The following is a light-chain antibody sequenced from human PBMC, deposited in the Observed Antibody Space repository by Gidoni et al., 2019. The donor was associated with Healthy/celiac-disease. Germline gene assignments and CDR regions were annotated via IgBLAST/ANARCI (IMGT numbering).Light chain of an antibody. CDR2: GNS. CDR1: SANIGAGYD. Sequence: QSVLTQPPSVSGAPGQRVTISCTGSSANIGAGYDVHWYQQLPGTAPKLLIYGNSNTPSGVPDRFSGSKSGTSASLAITGLQAEDEADYYCQSYDSSLSVVFGGGTKLTVL. CDR3: QSYDSSLSVV. V-gene: IGLV1-40*01. J-gene: IGLJ2*01.